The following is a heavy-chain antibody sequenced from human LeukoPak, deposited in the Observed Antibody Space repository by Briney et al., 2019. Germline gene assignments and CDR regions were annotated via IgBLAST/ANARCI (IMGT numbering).Heavy chain of an antibody. J-gene: IGHJ4*02. CDR2: IKEDGSER. CDR3: TRDGLNWNDFDY. Sequence: GGSLRLSCGVSGFTFSNYWMNWVRQAPGKGLEWVANIKEDGSERNYVDSVKGRFTISRDNAENSLFLQMNSLRAEDTAVYYCTRDGLNWNDFDYWGQGTLVTVSS. D-gene: IGHD1-1*01. V-gene: IGHV3-7*01. CDR1: GFTFSNYW.